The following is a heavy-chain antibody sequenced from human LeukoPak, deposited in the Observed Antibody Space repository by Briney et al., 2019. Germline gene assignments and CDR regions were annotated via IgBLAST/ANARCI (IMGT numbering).Heavy chain of an antibody. Sequence: GGTLRLSCAASGFTFSSYGMGWVRQAPGKGREWVSYISSRGSTIYYADSVNGRFTISRDNAKNSLYLQMNSLRAEDTAVYYCATHGSGSSPRGYWGQGTLVTVSS. CDR1: GFTFSSYG. D-gene: IGHD3-10*01. CDR2: ISSRGSTI. V-gene: IGHV3-48*04. J-gene: IGHJ4*02. CDR3: ATHGSGSSPRGY.